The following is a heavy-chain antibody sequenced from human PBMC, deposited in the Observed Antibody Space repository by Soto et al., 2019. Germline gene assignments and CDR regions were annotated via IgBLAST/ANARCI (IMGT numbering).Heavy chain of an antibody. J-gene: IGHJ6*02. V-gene: IGHV4-61*01. Sequence: PXASLSLTFTVSGGSFSSGSYQWTWIRQPPGKGLEWIGYIHVSGSTNDNPSLKGRVTMSIDTSKNQFSLKLSSVTAADAAVYYCARDGHGMDVWGQGTKVTVSS. CDR3: ARDGHGMDV. CDR2: IHVSGST. CDR1: GGSFSSGSYQ.